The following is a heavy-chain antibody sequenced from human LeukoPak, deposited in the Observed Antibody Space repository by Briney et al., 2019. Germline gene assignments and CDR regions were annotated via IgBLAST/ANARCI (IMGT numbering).Heavy chain of an antibody. CDR3: ASTQNRGVIIRDAFDI. D-gene: IGHD3-10*01. V-gene: IGHV3-21*01. J-gene: IGHJ3*02. Sequence: GGSLRLSCAASGFTVSSNYMSWVRQAPGKGLEWVSSISSSSSYIYYADSVKGRFTISRDNAKNSLYLQMNSLRAEDTAVYYCASTQNRGVIIRDAFDIWGQGTMVTVSS. CDR1: GFTVSSNY. CDR2: ISSSSSYI.